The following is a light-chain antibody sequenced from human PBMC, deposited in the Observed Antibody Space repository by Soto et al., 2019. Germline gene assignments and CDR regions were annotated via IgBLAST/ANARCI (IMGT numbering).Light chain of an antibody. J-gene: IGKJ4*01. Sequence: ATLSCRASRDISNNLAWYQQRPGQAPRLLIHGASARATGIPARFSGSRSGTDFTLTISRLEPEDFAVYYCQQYGSSPLTFGGGTKVDI. CDR1: RDISNN. CDR3: QQYGSSPLT. V-gene: IGKV3-20*01. CDR2: GAS.